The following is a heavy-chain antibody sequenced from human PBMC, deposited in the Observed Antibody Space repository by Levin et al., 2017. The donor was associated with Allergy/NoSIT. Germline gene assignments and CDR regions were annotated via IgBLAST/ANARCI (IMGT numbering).Heavy chain of an antibody. V-gene: IGHV3-72*01. CDR1: GFTFSDHY. D-gene: IGHD6-19*01. CDR2: IRNKANSYTT. CDR3: LVAVTGSRDY. J-gene: IGHJ4*02. Sequence: LSLTCAASGFTFSDHYMDWVRQAPGKGLEWVGRIRNKANSYTTEYAASVKGRFTISRDDSKNSLYLQMNSLKTEDTAVYYCLVAVTGSRDYWGQGTLVTVSS.